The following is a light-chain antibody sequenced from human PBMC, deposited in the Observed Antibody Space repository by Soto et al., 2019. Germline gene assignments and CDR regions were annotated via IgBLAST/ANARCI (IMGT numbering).Light chain of an antibody. CDR1: QSVTSSY. J-gene: IGKJ1*01. CDR2: DAS. V-gene: IGKV3-20*01. CDR3: QQYGSSPLT. Sequence: EIVLTQSPGTLSLSPGERATLSCRASQSVTSSYLAWYQQKPGQAPRLLIYDASSRATGIPYMFSGSGSGTDFTLTISRLEPEDFAVYYCQQYGSSPLTFGQGTKVEIK.